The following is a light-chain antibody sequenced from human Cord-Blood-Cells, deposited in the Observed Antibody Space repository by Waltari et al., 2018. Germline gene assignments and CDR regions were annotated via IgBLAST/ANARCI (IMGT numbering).Light chain of an antibody. CDR2: EGS. CDR1: SSDVGSYNL. V-gene: IGLV2-23*01. CDR3: CSYAGSSTYVV. Sequence: QSALTQPASVSGSPGQSIPISCTGTSSDVGSYNLVSWYQQHPGKAPKLMIYEGSKRPSGVSNRFSGSKSDNTASLTISGLQAEDEADYYCCSYAGSSTYVVFGGGTKLTVL. J-gene: IGLJ2*01.